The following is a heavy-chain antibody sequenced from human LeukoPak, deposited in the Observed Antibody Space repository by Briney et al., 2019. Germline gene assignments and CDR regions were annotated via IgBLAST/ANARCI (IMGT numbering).Heavy chain of an antibody. J-gene: IGHJ4*02. D-gene: IGHD3-22*01. CDR3: ARSYDSSGYSGMGFDY. CDR1: GYTFTSYG. Sequence: ASVKVSCRTSGYTFTSYGISWVRQAPGQGLEWMGWISAYNGNTNYAQKLQGRVTMTTDTSTSTAYMELRSLRSDDTAVYYCARSYDSSGYSGMGFDYCGQGTPVTVSS. V-gene: IGHV1-18*01. CDR2: ISAYNGNT.